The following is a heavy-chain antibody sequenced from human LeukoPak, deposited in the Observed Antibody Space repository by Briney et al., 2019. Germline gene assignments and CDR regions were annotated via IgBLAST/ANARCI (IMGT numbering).Heavy chain of an antibody. CDR3: AKDTIKVYSSKSAFDI. V-gene: IGHV3-23*01. CDR2: IRYGGSST. D-gene: IGHD2-2*01. Sequence: GGSLRLSCAASGFTFGDYCMSWVRQAPGKGLEWVSAIRYGGSSTYYADSVKGRFTISRDNSKNTLYLQMNSLRAEDTAVYYCAKDTIKVYSSKSAFDIWGQGTMGTVSS. CDR1: GFTFGDYC. J-gene: IGHJ3*02.